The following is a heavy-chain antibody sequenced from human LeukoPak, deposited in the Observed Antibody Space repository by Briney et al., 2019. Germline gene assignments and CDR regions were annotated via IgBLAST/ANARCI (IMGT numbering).Heavy chain of an antibody. V-gene: IGHV3-23*01. J-gene: IGHJ6*02. D-gene: IGHD3-16*01. CDR3: AKSNYDYVWGSYSDYGMDV. Sequence: GGSLRLSCAASGFTFSSDAMSWVRQAPGKGLEWVPGTSGSGGSTYYADSVKGRFTISRDNSKNTLYLQMNSLRAEDTAVYYCAKSNYDYVWGSYSDYGMDVWGQGTTVTVSS. CDR2: TSGSGGST. CDR1: GFTFSSDA.